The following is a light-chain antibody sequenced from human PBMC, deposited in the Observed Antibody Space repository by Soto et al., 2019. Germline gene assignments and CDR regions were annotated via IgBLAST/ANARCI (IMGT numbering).Light chain of an antibody. CDR1: QGNSSY. J-gene: IGKJ4*01. CDR3: QQLNSYPLT. CDR2: AAY. V-gene: IGKV1-9*01. Sequence: PLSPSPCSLYAPVGGRVPITCRASQGNSSYLAWYXHKPGKXPXPLIYAAYTLQSGVPSRFSGSGSGTDATLTISSLQPEEFPTYYCQQLNSYPLTFGIGTKGDI.